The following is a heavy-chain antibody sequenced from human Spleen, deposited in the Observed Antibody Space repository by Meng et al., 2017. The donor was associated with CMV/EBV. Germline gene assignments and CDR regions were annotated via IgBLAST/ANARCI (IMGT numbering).Heavy chain of an antibody. CDR2: INHSGST. CDR3: ARGRINWNYGIDY. Sequence: RQWVAGLLQPSATLSLTCSVYGGSFMGYYWSWIRQPPGKGREWIGEINHSGSTNYNPSLNSRVTISVDTSKNQFSLKLSSVTAADTAVYYCARGRINWNYGIDYWGQGTLVTVSS. J-gene: IGHJ4*02. CDR1: GGSFMGYY. V-gene: IGHV4-34*01. D-gene: IGHD1-7*01.